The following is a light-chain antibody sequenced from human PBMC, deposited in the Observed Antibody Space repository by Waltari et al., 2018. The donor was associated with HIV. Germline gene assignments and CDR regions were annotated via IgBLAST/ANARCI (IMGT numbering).Light chain of an antibody. V-gene: IGLV4-69*01. Sequence: QLILTQSPSASASLGASVKLTCTLSSGHSTYAIAWLQHQPEKGPRFLMKLNNAGSHTRGDGIPDRFSGSSSGAERYLTISSLQSEDEADYYCQTWDTGPWVFGGGTKLTVL. CDR3: QTWDTGPWV. CDR1: SGHSTYA. CDR2: LNNAGSH. J-gene: IGLJ3*02.